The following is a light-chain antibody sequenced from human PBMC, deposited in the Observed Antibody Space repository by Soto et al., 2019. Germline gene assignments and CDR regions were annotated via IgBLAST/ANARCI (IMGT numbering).Light chain of an antibody. J-gene: IGLJ1*01. Sequence: QSALTQPASVSGSPGQSITISCTGTSSDVGGYNYVSWYQQYPGKAPKLMIYEVSNRPSGVSNRFSGSKSGNTASLTISGLQAEDEADYYCSSYTSSSTRVFGAATKLTVL. CDR3: SSYTSSSTRV. CDR1: SSDVGGYNY. CDR2: EVS. V-gene: IGLV2-14*01.